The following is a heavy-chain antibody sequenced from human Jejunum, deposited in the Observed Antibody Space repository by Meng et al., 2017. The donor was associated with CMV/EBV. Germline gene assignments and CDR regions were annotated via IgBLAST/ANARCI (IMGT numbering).Heavy chain of an antibody. CDR2: DSGSGRTT. Sequence: ASCFSFSSSALPSGRQAPEKGLKWFSTDSGSGRTTYYADSVKDRFTISRDNSKNMLYVEMNSLRAEDTAVYYCAKESYSNDLDYWGQGTLVTVSS. CDR1: CFSFSSSA. V-gene: IGHV3-23*01. J-gene: IGHJ4*02. D-gene: IGHD4-11*01. CDR3: AKESYSNDLDY.